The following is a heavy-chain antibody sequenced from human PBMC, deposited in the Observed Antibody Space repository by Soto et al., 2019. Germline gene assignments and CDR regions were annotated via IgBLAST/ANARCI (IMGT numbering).Heavy chain of an antibody. J-gene: IGHJ4*02. D-gene: IGHD3-3*01. V-gene: IGHV2-5*02. Sequence: QITLNEHGPTVVTPSETLTLTCRFSGFSLTTSGVGVGWLSQSPGHAPHWLALIYWDDDKRYSASLNSRLTITQDTSKNQVVVTVSDLDPTDTATYYCARSVIRSVFGLVTTTAIYFDFWGPGTPVAVSS. CDR1: GFSLTTSGVG. CDR3: ARSVIRSVFGLVTTTAIYFDF. CDR2: IYWDDDK.